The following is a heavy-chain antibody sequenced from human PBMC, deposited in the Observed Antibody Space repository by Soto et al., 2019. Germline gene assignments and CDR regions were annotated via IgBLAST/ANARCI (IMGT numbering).Heavy chain of an antibody. J-gene: IGHJ4*02. D-gene: IGHD6-19*01. CDR1: GYSFTIYW. Sequence: LGESLKISCKGSGYSFTIYWIGWVRQMPGKGLEWMGIIYPGDSDTRYSPSFQGQVTISADKSISTAYLQWSSLKASDTAMYYCARQVVAGTDYFDYWGQGTLVTVSS. CDR2: IYPGDSDT. V-gene: IGHV5-51*01. CDR3: ARQVVAGTDYFDY.